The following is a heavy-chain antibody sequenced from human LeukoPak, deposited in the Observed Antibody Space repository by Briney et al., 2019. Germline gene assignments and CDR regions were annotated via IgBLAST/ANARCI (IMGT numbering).Heavy chain of an antibody. V-gene: IGHV4-59*08. J-gene: IGHJ6*02. Sequence: PSETLSLTCTVSGGSISSYYWSWIRQPPGKGLEWIGYIYYSGSTNYNPSLKIRVTISVDTSKNQFSLKLSSVTAADTAVYYCATTVVPAAIIDYYYGMDVWGQGTTVTVSS. CDR2: IYYSGST. D-gene: IGHD2-2*01. CDR3: ATTVVPAAIIDYYYGMDV. CDR1: GGSISSYY.